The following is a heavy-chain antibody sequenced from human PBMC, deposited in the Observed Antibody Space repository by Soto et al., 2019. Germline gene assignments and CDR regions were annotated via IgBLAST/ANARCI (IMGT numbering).Heavy chain of an antibody. CDR3: AKASGSYYRDAFDI. J-gene: IGHJ3*02. V-gene: IGHV3-30*18. CDR1: GFTFSSYG. D-gene: IGHD1-26*01. Sequence: QVQLVASGGGVVQPGRSLRLSCAASGFTFSSYGMHWVRQAPGKGLEWVAVISYDGSNKYYADSVKGRFTISRDNSKNTLYLQMNSLRAEDTAVYYCAKASGSYYRDAFDIWGQGTMVTVSS. CDR2: ISYDGSNK.